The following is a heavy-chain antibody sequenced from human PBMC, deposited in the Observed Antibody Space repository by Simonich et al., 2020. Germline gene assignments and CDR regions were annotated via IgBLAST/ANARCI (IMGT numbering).Heavy chain of an antibody. CDR2: IYYSGST. V-gene: IGHV4-59*01. CDR3: ARGGLYFDY. Sequence: QVQLQESGPGLVKPSETLSLTCTVSGGSNSSYYWSWIRQPPGKGLEWIGYIYYSGSTNYNPSLTSRVTISVDTSKNQFSLKLSSVTAADTAVYYCARGGLYFDYWGQGTLVTVSS. CDR1: GGSNSSYY. D-gene: IGHD2-15*01. J-gene: IGHJ4*02.